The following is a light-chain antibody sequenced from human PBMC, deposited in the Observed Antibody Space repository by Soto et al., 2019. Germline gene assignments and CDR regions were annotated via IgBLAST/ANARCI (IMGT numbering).Light chain of an antibody. CDR3: HQRQSWPRT. Sequence: IVLTHSPATLSSFPFYRVTLSCMASQYINTRLAWYQHRPGQAPRLLIYQTSIRAAGIPARFSASGSGTDFTLTISDVQPEDFALYYCHQRQSWPRTFGQGTRLEIK. CDR1: QYINTR. CDR2: QTS. V-gene: IGKV3-11*01. J-gene: IGKJ5*01.